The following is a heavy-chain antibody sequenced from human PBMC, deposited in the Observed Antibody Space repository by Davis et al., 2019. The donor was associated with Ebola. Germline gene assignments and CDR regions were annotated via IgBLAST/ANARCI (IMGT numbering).Heavy chain of an antibody. D-gene: IGHD3-22*01. V-gene: IGHV4-34*01. CDR1: GFTFSDYY. Sequence: GSLRLSCAASGFTFSDYYMSWIRQSPGKGLEWIGEIYHSGSTNYNPSLKSRVTISVDKSKNQFSLKLSSVTAADTAVYYCARDYYDASGYLYYFDYWGQGTLVTVSS. CDR2: IYHSGST. CDR3: ARDYYDASGYLYYFDY. J-gene: IGHJ4*02.